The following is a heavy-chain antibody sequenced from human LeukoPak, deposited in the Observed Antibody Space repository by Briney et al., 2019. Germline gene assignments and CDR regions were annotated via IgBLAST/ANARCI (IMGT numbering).Heavy chain of an antibody. D-gene: IGHD6-6*01. J-gene: IGHJ4*02. CDR1: GFTFSSYA. CDR3: ARGPVARLFDY. V-gene: IGHV3-30-3*01. CDR2: ISYDGSNK. Sequence: GRSLRLSCAASGFTFSSYAMHWVRQAPGKGLEWVAVISYDGSNKYYADSVKGRFTISRDNSKNTLYLQMNSLRAEDTAVYYCARGPVARLFDYWGQGTLVTVSS.